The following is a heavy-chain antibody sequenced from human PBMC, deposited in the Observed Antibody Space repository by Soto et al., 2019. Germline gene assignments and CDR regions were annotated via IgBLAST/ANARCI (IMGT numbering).Heavy chain of an antibody. CDR2: ISGSGGST. V-gene: IGHV3-23*01. Sequence: GGSLRLSCAASGFTFSSYAMSWVRQAPGKGLEWVSAISGSGGSTYYADSVKGRFTISRDNSKNTLYLQMNSLRAEDTAVYYCAKTVYGDYRHIPYYYYGMDVWGQGTTVTVSS. D-gene: IGHD4-17*01. CDR1: GFTFSSYA. J-gene: IGHJ6*02. CDR3: AKTVYGDYRHIPYYYYGMDV.